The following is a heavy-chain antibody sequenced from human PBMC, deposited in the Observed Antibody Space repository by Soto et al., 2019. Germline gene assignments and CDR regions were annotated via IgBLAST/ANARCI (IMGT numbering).Heavy chain of an antibody. Sequence: GGSLRLSCAASGFTFSSHWMSWVRQAPGKGLEWVANIKQDGSEKYYVDSVKGRFTISRDNAKNSLYLQMNSLRAEDTAVYYCASDLGYWGQGTLVTVSS. CDR1: GFTFSSHW. V-gene: IGHV3-7*03. CDR3: ASDLGY. D-gene: IGHD7-27*01. J-gene: IGHJ4*02. CDR2: IKQDGSEK.